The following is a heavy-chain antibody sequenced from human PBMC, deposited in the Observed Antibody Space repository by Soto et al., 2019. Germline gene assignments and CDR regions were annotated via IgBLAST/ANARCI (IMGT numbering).Heavy chain of an antibody. CDR3: AREGSNYPDFHYYYYYMDV. Sequence: QVQLVQAGAEVEKPGSSVKASWKASGGTFSSYTIRWVRQAPGQGLEWMGRIIPILGIANYAQKFQGRVTITADNSTSTAYMELSSLRSEYTAVYYCAREGSNYPDFHYYYYYMDVWGKGTTVTVSS. CDR1: GGTFSSYT. J-gene: IGHJ6*03. CDR2: IIPILGIA. V-gene: IGHV1-69*08. D-gene: IGHD4-4*01.